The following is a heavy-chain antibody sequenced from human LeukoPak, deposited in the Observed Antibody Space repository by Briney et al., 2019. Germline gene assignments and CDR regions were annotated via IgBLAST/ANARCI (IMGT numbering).Heavy chain of an antibody. V-gene: IGHV3-30*02. CDR2: VRYDGSIK. CDR1: GFTFSSYA. J-gene: IGHJ5*02. CDR3: AKDPSDITIFGVVINWFDP. Sequence: GGSLRLSCAASGFTFSSYAMHWVRQAPGKGLEWVAFVRYDGSIKYYADSVKGRFTISRDNSKNTLYLQMNSLRAENTAVYYCAKDPSDITIFGVVINWFDPWGQGTLVTVSS. D-gene: IGHD3-3*01.